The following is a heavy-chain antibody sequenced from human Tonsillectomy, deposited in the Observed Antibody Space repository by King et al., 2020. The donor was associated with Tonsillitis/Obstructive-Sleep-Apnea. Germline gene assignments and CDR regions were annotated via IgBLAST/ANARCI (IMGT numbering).Heavy chain of an antibody. D-gene: IGHD7-27*01. V-gene: IGHV3-7*03. J-gene: IGHJ4*02. CDR3: AGDSSGSLDY. CDR2: IKRDGSEK. CDR1: GFIFSSYW. Sequence: VQLVESGGDLVQPGGSLRLSCAASGFIFSSYWMAWVRQAPGKGLEWVANIKRDGSEKKYVDSVKGRFTMSRDNAKNSLYLQMNSLRVEDTAVYYCAGDSSGSLDYWGQGILVTVSS.